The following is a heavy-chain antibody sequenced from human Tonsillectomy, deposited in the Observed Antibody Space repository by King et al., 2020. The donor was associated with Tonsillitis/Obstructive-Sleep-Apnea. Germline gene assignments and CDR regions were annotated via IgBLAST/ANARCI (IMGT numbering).Heavy chain of an antibody. V-gene: IGHV2-5*02. CDR1: GFSLSTSGVG. Sequence: TLKESGPTLVKPTQTLTLTCTFSGFSLSTSGVGVGWIRQPPGKALEWLALIYWDDDKRYSPSLKSRLTITKDTSKNQVVLTMTNMDPVDTATYYCAYVLRFLEWLSLPYYFDYWGQGTLVTVSS. J-gene: IGHJ4*02. D-gene: IGHD3-3*01. CDR3: AYVLRFLEWLSLPYYFDY. CDR2: IYWDDDK.